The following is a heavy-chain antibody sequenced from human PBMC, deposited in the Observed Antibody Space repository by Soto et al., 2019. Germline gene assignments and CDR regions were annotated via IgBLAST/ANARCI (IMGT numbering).Heavy chain of an antibody. CDR2: VAHWGTT. D-gene: IGHD6-19*01. V-gene: IGHV4-4*02. Sequence: QVQLQQSGPGLVKPSETLSLPCAVSGASINDNNWWSWVRQTPGKGLEWIGEVAHWGTTNYNPSLQRRVTISMGKPKHSLSLALGSGTAADSAIYYCARHIGVTGTRGFDYWGQGTLVTVSS. CDR1: GASINDNNW. CDR3: ARHIGVTGTRGFDY. J-gene: IGHJ4*02.